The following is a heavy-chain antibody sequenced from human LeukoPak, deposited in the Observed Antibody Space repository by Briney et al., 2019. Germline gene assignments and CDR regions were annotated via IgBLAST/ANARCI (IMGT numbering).Heavy chain of an antibody. D-gene: IGHD3-22*01. CDR2: IYYSGST. J-gene: IGHJ4*02. CDR3: ARLYSSDYFLY. V-gene: IGHV4-39*01. Sequence: SETLSLTCTVSGGSISSGDYYWSWIRQPPGKGLEWIGSIYYSGSTYYNPSLKSRVTISVDTSKNQFSLKLSSVTAADTAVYYCARLYSSDYFLYWGQGTLVTVSS. CDR1: GGSISSGDYY.